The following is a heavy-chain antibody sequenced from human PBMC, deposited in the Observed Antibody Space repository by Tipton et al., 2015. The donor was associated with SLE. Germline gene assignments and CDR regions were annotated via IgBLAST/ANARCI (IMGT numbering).Heavy chain of an antibody. J-gene: IGHJ4*02. D-gene: IGHD3-3*02. V-gene: IGHV3-48*01. CDR3: ASSLEWDLDHDY. CDR1: GFTFSSYS. Sequence: SLRLSCAASGFTFSSYSMNWVRQAPGKGLEWVSYISSISRTIYYADSVKGRFTISRDNAKNSLYLQMNSLRAEDTAVYYCASSLEWDLDHDYWGQGTLVTVSS. CDR2: ISSISRTI.